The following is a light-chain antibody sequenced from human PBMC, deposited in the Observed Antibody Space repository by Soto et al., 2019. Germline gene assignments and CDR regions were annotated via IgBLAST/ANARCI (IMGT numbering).Light chain of an antibody. J-gene: IGLJ2*01. Sequence: QSALTQPASVSGSPGQSITISCTGTSSDVGGYNYVSWYQQHPGKAPKLMIYEVNNQPSGVSNRFSGSKSGNTASLTISGLQAEDEADYYCSSYTSSSTLVVFGGGTKVTVL. CDR2: EVN. CDR3: SSYTSSSTLVV. V-gene: IGLV2-14*01. CDR1: SSDVGGYNY.